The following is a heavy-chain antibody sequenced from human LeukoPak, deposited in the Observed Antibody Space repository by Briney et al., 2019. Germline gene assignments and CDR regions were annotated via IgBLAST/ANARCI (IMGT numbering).Heavy chain of an antibody. Sequence: PGGSLRLSCAASGFTFDDYAMHWVQQAPGKGLEWVSGISWNSGSIGYADSVKGRFTISRDNAKNSLYLQMNSLRAEDTALYYCAKIKGRGYSGYDGFDYWGQGTLVTVSS. CDR3: AKIKGRGYSGYDGFDY. J-gene: IGHJ4*02. D-gene: IGHD5-12*01. V-gene: IGHV3-9*01. CDR1: GFTFDDYA. CDR2: ISWNSGSI.